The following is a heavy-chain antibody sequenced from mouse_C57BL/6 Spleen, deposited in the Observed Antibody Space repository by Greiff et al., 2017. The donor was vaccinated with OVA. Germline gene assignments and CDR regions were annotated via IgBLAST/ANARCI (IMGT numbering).Heavy chain of an antibody. J-gene: IGHJ2*01. CDR2: IRLKSDNYAT. CDR1: GFTFSNYW. D-gene: IGHD2-2*01. V-gene: IGHV6-3*01. Sequence: DVKLEESGGGLVQPGGSMKLSCVASGFTFSNYWMNWVRQSPEKGLEWVAQIRLKSDNYATHYAESVKGRFTISRDDSKSSVYLQMNNLRAEDTGIYYCTGGTMVTTDVFFDYWGQGTTLTVSS. CDR3: TGGTMVTTDVFFDY.